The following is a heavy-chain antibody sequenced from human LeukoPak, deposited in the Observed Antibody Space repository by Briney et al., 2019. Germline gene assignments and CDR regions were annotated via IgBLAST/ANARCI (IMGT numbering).Heavy chain of an antibody. Sequence: SETLSLTCTVSGGSVSSGSYYWSWIRQPPGKGLEWIGYIYYSGSTNYNPSLKSRVTISVDTSKNQFSLKLSSVTAADTAVYYCARVWVVPAAPLKYYYYYYGMDVWGQGTTVTVSS. CDR1: GGSVSSGSYY. D-gene: IGHD2-2*01. V-gene: IGHV4-61*01. CDR3: ARVWVVPAAPLKYYYYYYGMDV. CDR2: IYYSGST. J-gene: IGHJ6*02.